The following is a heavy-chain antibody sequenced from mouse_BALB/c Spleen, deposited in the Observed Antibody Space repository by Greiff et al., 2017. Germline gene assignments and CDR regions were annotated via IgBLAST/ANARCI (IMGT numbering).Heavy chain of an antibody. CDR2: IDPANGNT. CDR1: GFNIKDTY. J-gene: IGHJ2*01. Sequence: VQLQQSGAELVKPGASVKLSCTASGFNIKDTYMHWVKQRPEQGLEWIGRIDPANGNTKYDPKFQGKATITADTSSNTAYLQLSSLTSEDTAVYYCSCYTATDYWGQGTTLTVSS. D-gene: IGHD1-2*01. CDR3: SCYTATDY. V-gene: IGHV14-3*02.